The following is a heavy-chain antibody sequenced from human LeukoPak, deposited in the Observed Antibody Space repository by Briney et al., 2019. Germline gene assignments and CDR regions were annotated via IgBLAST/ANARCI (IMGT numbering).Heavy chain of an antibody. V-gene: IGHV3-23*01. D-gene: IGHD5-18*01. CDR2: ISGSGGST. CDR1: GFTFSSYA. Sequence: GGSLRLSCAASGFTFSSYAMSWVRQAPGKGLEWVSAISGSGGSTYYADSVKGRFTISRDNSKNTLYLQMNNLRAEDTAVYYCARLRYSYGPGDFDYWGQGTLVTVSS. J-gene: IGHJ4*02. CDR3: ARLRYSYGPGDFDY.